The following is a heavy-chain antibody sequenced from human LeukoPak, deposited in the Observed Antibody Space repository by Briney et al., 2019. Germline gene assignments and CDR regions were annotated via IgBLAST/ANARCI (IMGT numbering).Heavy chain of an antibody. V-gene: IGHV3-23*01. CDR1: GFTFSNYA. J-gene: IGHJ6*03. Sequence: GGSLRLSCAASGFTFSNYAMNWVRQAPGKGLEWVSSISRSGGSTFYADSVEGRFTISRDNSKNTLYLQMNSLRAEDTAVYYCAKAPRFGDHATEYYYYYMDVWGKGTTVTVSS. CDR2: ISRSGGST. CDR3: AKAPRFGDHATEYYYYYMDV. D-gene: IGHD3-3*01.